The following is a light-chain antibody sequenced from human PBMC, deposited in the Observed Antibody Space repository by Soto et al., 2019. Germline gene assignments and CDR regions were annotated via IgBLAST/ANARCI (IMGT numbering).Light chain of an antibody. CDR3: QQSGGSVQT. CDR2: GAS. Sequence: EIVLTQFPGTLSLSPGERATLSCRASQSVGSNYLAWYQQRPGQPPNLLIFGASHRAPDIPDRFSGSGSGTDFTLTISRLEHEDFEVYYCQQSGGSVQTLGQGTKVDI. J-gene: IGKJ1*01. CDR1: QSVGSNY. V-gene: IGKV3-20*01.